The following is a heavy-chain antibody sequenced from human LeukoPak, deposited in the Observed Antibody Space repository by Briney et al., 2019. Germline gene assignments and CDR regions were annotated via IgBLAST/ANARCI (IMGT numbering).Heavy chain of an antibody. CDR3: ARELSQIVWGGLDY. V-gene: IGHV3-33*05. Sequence: GGSLRLSCAASGFIFSHYGMHWVRQAPGKGLEWVAVIQNDASTENFADSVKGRFSISRDNSKNTVFLQMNSLRVEDTAVYYCARELSQIVWGGLDYGGQGTLVSVSS. D-gene: IGHD2-21*01. CDR2: IQNDASTE. J-gene: IGHJ4*02. CDR1: GFIFSHYG.